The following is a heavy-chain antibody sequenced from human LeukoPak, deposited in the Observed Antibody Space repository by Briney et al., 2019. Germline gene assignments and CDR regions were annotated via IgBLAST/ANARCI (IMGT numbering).Heavy chain of an antibody. V-gene: IGHV3-30*02. J-gene: IGHJ5*02. CDR3: AKDGRYGSGILNWFDP. Sequence: PGGSLRLSCAASGFTFSSYGMHWVRQAPGKGLEWVAFIRYDGSNKYYADSVKGRFTISRDNSKNTLYLQMNSLRAEDTAVYYCAKDGRYGSGILNWFDPWGQGTLVTVSS. CDR1: GFTFSSYG. CDR2: IRYDGSNK. D-gene: IGHD3-10*01.